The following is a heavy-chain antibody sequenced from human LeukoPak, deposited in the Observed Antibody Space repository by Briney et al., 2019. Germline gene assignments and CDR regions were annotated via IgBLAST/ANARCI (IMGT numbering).Heavy chain of an antibody. CDR3: AKGYFGNYFDC. CDR2: ISIDGSDK. D-gene: IGHD2/OR15-2a*01. V-gene: IGHV3-30*18. CDR1: GFAFITYA. Sequence: PGGSLRLSCAASGFAFITYAIHWVRRAPGKGLEWVTTISIDGSDKYYADSVKGRFTISRDNSENTLCLQMNSLRAEDTAVYYCAKGYFGNYFDCWGQGALVTVSS. J-gene: IGHJ4*02.